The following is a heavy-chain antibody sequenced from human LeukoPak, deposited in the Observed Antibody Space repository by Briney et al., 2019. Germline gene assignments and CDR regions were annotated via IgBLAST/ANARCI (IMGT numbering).Heavy chain of an antibody. CDR1: GGTFSSYA. V-gene: IGHV1-69*05. CDR2: IIPIFGTA. Sequence: SVKVSCKASGGTFSSYAISWVRQAPGQGLEWMGGIIPIFGTANYAQKFQGRVTITTDESTSTAYMELSSLRSEDTAVYYCARGGLELRLRRFFDYWGQGTLVTVSS. J-gene: IGHJ4*02. CDR3: ARGGLELRLRRFFDY. D-gene: IGHD1-7*01.